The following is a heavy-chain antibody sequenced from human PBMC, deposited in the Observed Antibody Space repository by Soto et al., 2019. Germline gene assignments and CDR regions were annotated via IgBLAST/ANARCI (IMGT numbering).Heavy chain of an antibody. J-gene: IGHJ6*02. CDR1: GFTFSISG. CDR3: AKDPGMGSSGSAYYYYGMDV. Sequence: QVQLVESGGGVVQPGRSLRLSCAASGFTFSISGIHWVRQAPGKGLEWVAVISHDGGDKYYADSVKGRFTISRDNSKKTVYLQMNSLRAEDTAVYYCAKDPGMGSSGSAYYYYGMDVWGQGTTVTVSS. D-gene: IGHD3-10*01. CDR2: ISHDGGDK. V-gene: IGHV3-30*18.